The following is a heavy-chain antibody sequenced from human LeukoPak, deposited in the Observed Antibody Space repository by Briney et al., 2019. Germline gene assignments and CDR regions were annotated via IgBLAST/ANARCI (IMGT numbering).Heavy chain of an antibody. D-gene: IGHD5-18*01. CDR3: ARGRAAAITYYFDS. Sequence: GGSLRLSCAASGFTFSNYDMHWVRQVTGKGLEWVAAIGPAGDAYYPGSVKGRFTISRENAKNSLYLHMNSLRAGDTAVYYCARGRAAAITYYFDSWGQGNLVTVSS. CDR1: GFTFSNYD. J-gene: IGHJ4*02. V-gene: IGHV3-13*01. CDR2: IGPAGDA.